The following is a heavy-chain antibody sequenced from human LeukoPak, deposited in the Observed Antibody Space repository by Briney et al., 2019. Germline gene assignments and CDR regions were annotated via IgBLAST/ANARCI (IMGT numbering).Heavy chain of an antibody. CDR2: ISGSGGST. Sequence: GGSLRLSCAASGFTFSSYAMSWVRQAPGKGLEWVSAISGSGGSTYYADSVKGRFTTSRDNSKNTLYLQMNSLRAEDTAVYYCAKDLGLGYCSSTSCSYWGQGTLVTVSS. CDR3: AKDLGLGYCSSTSCSY. J-gene: IGHJ4*02. D-gene: IGHD2-2*01. V-gene: IGHV3-23*01. CDR1: GFTFSSYA.